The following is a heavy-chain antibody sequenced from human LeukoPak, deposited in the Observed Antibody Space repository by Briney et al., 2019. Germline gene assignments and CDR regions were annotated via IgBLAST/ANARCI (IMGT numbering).Heavy chain of an antibody. Sequence: PGGSLRLSCAASGFTFSSYAMSWVRQAPGKGLEWVSAISGSGGSTYYADSVKGRFTISRDNSKNTLYLEMNSLRAEDTAVYYCAREIAMVRGVAYWGQGTLVTVSS. CDR2: ISGSGGST. D-gene: IGHD3-10*01. J-gene: IGHJ4*02. CDR1: GFTFSSYA. V-gene: IGHV3-23*01. CDR3: AREIAMVRGVAY.